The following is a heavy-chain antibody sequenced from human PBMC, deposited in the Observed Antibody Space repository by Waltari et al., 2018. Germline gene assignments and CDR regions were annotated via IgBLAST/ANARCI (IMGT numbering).Heavy chain of an antibody. D-gene: IGHD2-15*01. CDR2: IHHGEST. Sequence: QVQLQQWGAGLLRPSETLSLTCAVYGGSFSGYFWNWIRQPPGKGLAWNGEIHHGESTPYHPSLKSRVTMSVDTSRNQVSLKLSSVTAADTAIYYCARGRGYCVGGTCYFRHQPDSNYFDFWGQGTLVTVSS. CDR1: GGSFSGYF. V-gene: IGHV4-34*01. J-gene: IGHJ4*02. CDR3: ARGRGYCVGGTCYFRHQPDSNYFDF.